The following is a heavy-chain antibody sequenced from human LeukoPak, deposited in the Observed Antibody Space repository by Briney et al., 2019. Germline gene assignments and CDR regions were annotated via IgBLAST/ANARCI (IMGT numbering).Heavy chain of an antibody. J-gene: IGHJ4*02. CDR2: IYSGGST. Sequence: GGSLRLSCAASGFTVSSNYMSWVRQAPGKGLEWVSVIYSGGSTYYADSVKGRFTISRDTSENTLYLQMNTLRVEDTAVYYCARESSGHYFDYWGQGTLVTVSS. D-gene: IGHD6-25*01. V-gene: IGHV3-53*01. CDR3: ARESSGHYFDY. CDR1: GFTVSSNY.